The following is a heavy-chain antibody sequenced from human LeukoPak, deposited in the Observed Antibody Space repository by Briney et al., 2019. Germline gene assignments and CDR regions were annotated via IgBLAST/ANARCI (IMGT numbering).Heavy chain of an antibody. CDR3: AQTEGYCSGGSCYARDY. J-gene: IGHJ4*02. D-gene: IGHD2-15*01. CDR1: GYTFTGYY. Sequence: ASVKVSCKXSGYTFTGYYMHWVRQAPGQGLEWMGRINPNSGGTNYSQKFQGRVTMTRDTSISTAYMELSRLRSDDTAVYYCAQTEGYCSGGSCYARDYWGQGTLVTVSS. CDR2: INPNSGGT. V-gene: IGHV1-2*06.